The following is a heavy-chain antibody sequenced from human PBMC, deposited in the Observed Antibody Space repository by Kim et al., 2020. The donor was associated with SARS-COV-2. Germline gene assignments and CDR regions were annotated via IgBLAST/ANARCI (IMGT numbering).Heavy chain of an antibody. D-gene: IGHD5-12*01. V-gene: IGHV1-18*01. Sequence: NYAQKLQGRVTMTTDTSTSTAYMELRSLRSDDTAVYYCAREIVWLRLFDYWGQGTLVTVSS. J-gene: IGHJ4*02. CDR3: AREIVWLRLFDY.